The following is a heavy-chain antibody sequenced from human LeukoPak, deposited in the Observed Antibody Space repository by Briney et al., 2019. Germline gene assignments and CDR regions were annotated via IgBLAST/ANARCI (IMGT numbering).Heavy chain of an antibody. J-gene: IGHJ4*02. D-gene: IGHD3-22*01. CDR2: IKQDGSEK. V-gene: IGHV3-7*01. Sequence: PGGSLRLSCAASGFTFSSYWMSWVRQAPGKGLEWVANIKQDGSEKYYVDSVKGRFTISRGNAKNSLYLQMNSLRAEDTAVYYCARWDDSSGYYGGYYFDYWGQGTLVTVSS. CDR1: GFTFSSYW. CDR3: ARWDDSSGYYGGYYFDY.